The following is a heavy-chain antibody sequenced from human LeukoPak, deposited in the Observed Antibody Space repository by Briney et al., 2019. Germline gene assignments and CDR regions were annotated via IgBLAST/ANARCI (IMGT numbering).Heavy chain of an antibody. CDR1: GFTFSSYA. V-gene: IGHV3-33*06. J-gene: IGHJ6*03. D-gene: IGHD2-2*01. CDR2: IWYDGSNI. CDR3: AKAGRYCSSTSCPPYYYYMDV. Sequence: GGSLRLSCAASGFTFSSYAMSWVRQAPDKGLEWVALIWYDGSNIYYADSVKGRFTISRDNSKNTPYLRMNSLRAEDTAVYYCAKAGRYCSSTSCPPYYYYMDVWGTGTTVTVSS.